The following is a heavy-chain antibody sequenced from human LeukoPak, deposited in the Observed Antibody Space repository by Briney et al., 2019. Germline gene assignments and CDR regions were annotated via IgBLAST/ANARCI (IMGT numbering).Heavy chain of an antibody. D-gene: IGHD2-2*01. Sequence: SETLSLTCTVSGGSISSSSYYWGWIRQPPGKGLEWIGSIYYSGSTYYNPSLKSRVTISVDTSKNQFSLKLSSVTAADTAVYYCARLVVVPAAVSPHAFDIWGQGTMVTVSS. J-gene: IGHJ3*02. CDR2: IYYSGST. CDR3: ARLVVVPAAVSPHAFDI. V-gene: IGHV4-39*01. CDR1: GGSISSSSYY.